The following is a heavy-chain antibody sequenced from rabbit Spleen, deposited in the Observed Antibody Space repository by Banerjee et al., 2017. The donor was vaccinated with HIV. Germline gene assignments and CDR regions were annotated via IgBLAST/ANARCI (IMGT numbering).Heavy chain of an antibody. Sequence: QSLEESGGDLVKPGASLTLTYIASGVSFNSGYDMCWVRQAPGKGLEWIASIYAGSSGSTYSATWAKGRFTISKTSSTTVTLQMTSLTVADTATYFCARDTGSSFSSYGMDLWGPGTLVTVS. CDR1: GVSFNSGYD. CDR2: IYAGSSGST. CDR3: ARDTGSSFSSYGMDL. D-gene: IGHD8-1*01. J-gene: IGHJ6*01. V-gene: IGHV1S40*01.